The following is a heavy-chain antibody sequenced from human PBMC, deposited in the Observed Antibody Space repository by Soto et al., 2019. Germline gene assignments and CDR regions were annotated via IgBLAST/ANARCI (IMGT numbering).Heavy chain of an antibody. Sequence: VQLVESGGGSVQPGGSLRLQCAASGFTLSRHWMYWVRQAPGKGLSWVSRITSDGGSARYADSVNGRFTVARDNAKNMLYLEMNGLRVEDSAVYYCASEAIYSSGRGMDLWGQGILVTVSS. V-gene: IGHV3-74*01. D-gene: IGHD3-22*01. CDR3: ASEAIYSSGRGMDL. CDR1: GFTLSRHW. J-gene: IGHJ5*02. CDR2: ITSDGGSA.